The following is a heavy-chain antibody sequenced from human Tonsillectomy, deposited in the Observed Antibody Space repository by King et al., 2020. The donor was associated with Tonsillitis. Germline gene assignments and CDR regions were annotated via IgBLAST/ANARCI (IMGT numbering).Heavy chain of an antibody. J-gene: IGHJ4*02. CDR3: ERDGGDLGGFVY. V-gene: IGHV1-2*02. Sequence: VQLVESGAEVKKPGASLKVSCKASGYTFTGYYLHWVRQAPGQGLEWMGWINPNSGGSNYAQKFQGRVTMTRDTSISTNYLELSRLRSDDTAVYYCERDGGDLGGFVYWGQGTLVTVSS. D-gene: IGHD3-16*01. CDR2: INPNSGGS. CDR1: GYTFTGYY.